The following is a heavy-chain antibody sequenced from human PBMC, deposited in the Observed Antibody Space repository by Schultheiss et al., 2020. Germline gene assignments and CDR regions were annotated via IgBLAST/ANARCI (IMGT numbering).Heavy chain of an antibody. CDR1: GGSISSYY. J-gene: IGHJ6*02. CDR3: AREPPVMVRGVIYYYYGMDV. D-gene: IGHD3-10*01. CDR2: IYTSGST. Sequence: SETLSLTCTVSGGSISSYYWSWIRQPAGKGLEWIGRIYTSGSTNYNPSLKSRVTMSVDTSKNQFSLKLSSVTAADTAVYYCAREPPVMVRGVIYYYYGMDVWGQGTTVTGSS. V-gene: IGHV4-4*07.